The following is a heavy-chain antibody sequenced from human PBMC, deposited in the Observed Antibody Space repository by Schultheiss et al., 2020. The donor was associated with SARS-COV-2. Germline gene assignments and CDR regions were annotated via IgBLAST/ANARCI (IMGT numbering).Heavy chain of an antibody. V-gene: IGHV1-2*06. J-gene: IGHJ4*02. CDR3: ARGWASHPCDY. D-gene: IGHD2-2*01. CDR1: GYTFTDYF. Sequence: ASVKVSCKASGYTFTDYFIHWVRQAPGQGLEWMGRIDPNSGDTNYAQKFQGRVTTTRDTSTSTVYMELSSLRSEDTAVYYCARGWASHPCDYWGQGTLVTVSS. CDR2: IDPNSGDT.